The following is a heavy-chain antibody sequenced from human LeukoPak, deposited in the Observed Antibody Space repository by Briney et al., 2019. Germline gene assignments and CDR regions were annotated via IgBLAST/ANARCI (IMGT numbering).Heavy chain of an antibody. CDR1: GYTFTSYY. J-gene: IGHJ4*02. Sequence: ASVNVSCKASGYTFTSYYMHWVRQAPGQGLEWMGCINPNSGGTKYAQKFQGRVTMTRDTSISTAYMELSSLRSDDTAVYYCARDQGPADFDYWGQGTLVTVSS. CDR3: ARDQGPADFDY. V-gene: IGHV1-2*02. CDR2: INPNSGGT.